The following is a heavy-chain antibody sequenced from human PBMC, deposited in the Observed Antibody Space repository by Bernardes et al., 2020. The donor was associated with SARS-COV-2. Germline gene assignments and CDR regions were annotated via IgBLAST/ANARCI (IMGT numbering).Heavy chain of an antibody. V-gene: IGHV3-21*01. D-gene: IGHD2-2*01. CDR3: VRDGLCTTTTCYDFDY. CDR2: ISRTGSDI. Sequence: GSLRLSCATSGFTFSRHTMNWVRQAPGKGLEWVSSISRTGSDIYYADSVKGRFTISRDNAKDALYLHMNGLRPEDTAIYYCVRDGLCTTTTCYDFDYWGQGTLVTVSS. J-gene: IGHJ4*02. CDR1: GFTFSRHT.